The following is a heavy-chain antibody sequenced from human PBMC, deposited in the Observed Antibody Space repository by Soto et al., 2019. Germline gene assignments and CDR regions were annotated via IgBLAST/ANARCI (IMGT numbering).Heavy chain of an antibody. CDR2: ISGSGGST. V-gene: IGHV3-23*01. Sequence: PGGSLRLSCAASGFTFSSYAMSWVRQAPGKGLEWVSAISGSGGSTYYADSVKGRFTISRDNSKNTLYLQMNSLRAEDTAVYYCAKAVSSYGDYYYYGMDVWGQGTTVTAP. J-gene: IGHJ6*02. CDR3: AKAVSSYGDYYYYGMDV. D-gene: IGHD5-18*01. CDR1: GFTFSSYA.